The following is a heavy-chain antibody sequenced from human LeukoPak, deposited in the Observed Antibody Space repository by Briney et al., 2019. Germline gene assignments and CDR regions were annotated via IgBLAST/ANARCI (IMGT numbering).Heavy chain of an antibody. J-gene: IGHJ5*02. V-gene: IGHV1-2*02. CDR1: GYTFTGYY. D-gene: IGHD2-2*01. Sequence: ASVKVSCKASGYTFTGYYMHWVRQAPGQGLEWMGWINPNSGGTNYAQKFQGRVTMTRDTSISTAYMELSRLRSGDAAVYYCARVRQYQRSWFDPWGQGTLVTVSS. CDR2: INPNSGGT. CDR3: ARVRQYQRSWFDP.